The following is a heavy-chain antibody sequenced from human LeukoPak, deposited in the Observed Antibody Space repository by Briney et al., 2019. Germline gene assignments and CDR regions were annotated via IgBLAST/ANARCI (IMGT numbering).Heavy chain of an antibody. Sequence: ASVKVSCKASGYTFTSYYMHWVRQAPGQGLEWMGIISPSGGSTSYAQKFQGRVTMTRDTSTSTVYMELSSLRSEDTAVYYCARDLYGSGSYRVPWFDPWGQGTLVTVSS. V-gene: IGHV1-46*01. CDR2: ISPSGGST. CDR1: GYTFTSYY. CDR3: ARDLYGSGSYRVPWFDP. D-gene: IGHD3-10*01. J-gene: IGHJ5*02.